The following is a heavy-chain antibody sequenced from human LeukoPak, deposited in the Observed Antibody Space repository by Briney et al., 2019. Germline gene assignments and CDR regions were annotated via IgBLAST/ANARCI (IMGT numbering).Heavy chain of an antibody. CDR2: IYYTES. J-gene: IGHJ5*02. V-gene: IGHV4-59*02. CDR3: ARSLEVEVAASWFDP. D-gene: IGHD2-15*01. CDR1: GFTVSSNY. Sequence: GSLRLSCAASGFTVSSNYMSWVRQSPGKGLEWIGYIYYTESKYNPSLQSRVTISLDTSKKQFSLRLSSVTAADTAVYYCARSLEVEVAASWFDPWGQGTLVTVSS.